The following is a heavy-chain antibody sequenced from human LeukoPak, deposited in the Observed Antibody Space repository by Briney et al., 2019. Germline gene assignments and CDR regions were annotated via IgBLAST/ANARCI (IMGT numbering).Heavy chain of an antibody. V-gene: IGHV3-74*01. CDR2: VNIHGSGT. CDR3: LAGYHYSQMDV. D-gene: IGHD6-13*01. J-gene: IGHJ6*03. Sequence: GGSLRLSCAASGFTFSDYWMHWVRQPPGKGLVWVARVNIHGSGTDYADSVKGRFTISRDNAKNTLYLQMTSLRAEDTAVYYALAGYHYSQMDVWGKGTAVTVSS. CDR1: GFTFSDYW.